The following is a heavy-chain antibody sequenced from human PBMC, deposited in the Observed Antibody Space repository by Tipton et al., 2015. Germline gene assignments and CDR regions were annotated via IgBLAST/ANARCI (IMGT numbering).Heavy chain of an antibody. J-gene: IGHJ4*02. CDR3: ARLAYDSSGYYPFFDY. V-gene: IGHV5-51*01. CDR2: IYPGDSDT. CDR1: GYSFTSYW. D-gene: IGHD3-22*01. Sequence: QLVQSGAEVKNPGASLKVSCKASGYSFTSYWIGWVRQMPGKGLEWMGIIYPGDSDTRYSPSFQGQVTISADKSISTAYLQWSSLKASDTAMYYCARLAYDSSGYYPFFDYWGQGTLVTVSS.